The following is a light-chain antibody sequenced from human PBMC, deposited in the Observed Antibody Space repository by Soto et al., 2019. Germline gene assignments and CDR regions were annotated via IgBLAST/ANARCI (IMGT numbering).Light chain of an antibody. V-gene: IGKV1-5*03. CDR3: QQYYVYPLT. Sequence: DIKMTQSPSTLSASVGDRAIITCRASQSINEWLAWHQQKPGKAPRLLISRASRLEDGVPSMFSGSGSGTEFTLTIRTLQPDDFATYHFQQYYVYPLTFVGGTNVEI. CDR2: RAS. J-gene: IGKJ4*01. CDR1: QSINEW.